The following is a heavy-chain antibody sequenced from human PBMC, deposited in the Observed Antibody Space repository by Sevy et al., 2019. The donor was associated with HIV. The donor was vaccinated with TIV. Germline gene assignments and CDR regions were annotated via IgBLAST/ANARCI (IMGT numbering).Heavy chain of an antibody. CDR3: VTAIAAAGLHHFDY. D-gene: IGHD6-13*01. CDR1: GFTFSSYA. CDR2: ISTNGGST. J-gene: IGHJ4*02. Sequence: GGSLRLSYSASGFTFSSYAMLWVRQAPGKGLEYVSAISTNGGSTYYADSVKGRFTISRDNSKNTLYLQMSSLRAEDTAVYYCVTAIAAAGLHHFDYWGQGTLVTVSS. V-gene: IGHV3-64D*06.